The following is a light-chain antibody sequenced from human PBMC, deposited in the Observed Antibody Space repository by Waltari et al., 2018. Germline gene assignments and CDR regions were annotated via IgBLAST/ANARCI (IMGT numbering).Light chain of an antibody. CDR2: YDD. CDR3: AAWDDSLNGLV. CDR1: SSNIGNNA. V-gene: IGLV1-36*01. Sequence: QSVLTQPPSVSEAPRQRVTISCSGSSSNIGNNAVNWYQQLPGKAPKLLIYYDDLLPSGVSDRFSGSKSGTSASRAISGLQSEDEADYYGAAWDDSLNGLVFGGGTKLTVL. J-gene: IGLJ2*01.